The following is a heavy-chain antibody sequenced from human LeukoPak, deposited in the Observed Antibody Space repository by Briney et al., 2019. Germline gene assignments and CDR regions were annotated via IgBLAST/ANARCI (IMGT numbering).Heavy chain of an antibody. CDR2: IYYSGST. CDR3: ARGRGYCDY. J-gene: IGHJ4*02. V-gene: IGHV4-39*07. CDR1: GGSISSSSYY. D-gene: IGHD2-15*01. Sequence: PSETLSLTCTVSGGSISSSSYYWGWIRQPPGKGLEWIGSIYYSGSTYYNPSLKSRVTISVDTSKNQFSLKLSSVTAADTAVYYCARGRGYCDYWGQGTLVTVSS.